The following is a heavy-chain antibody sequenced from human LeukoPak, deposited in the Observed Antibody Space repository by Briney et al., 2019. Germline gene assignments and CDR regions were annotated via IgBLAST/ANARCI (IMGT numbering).Heavy chain of an antibody. V-gene: IGHV3-23*01. Sequence: GGSLRLSFAVSGFTFRPYAMKWVRQAPGKGLEWVSSINGGGDTTYYADSVKGRFTISLDNSKNTLYLHMSSLRAEDTAVYYSPGGTNFRYFSLWGRGTLVTVSS. CDR1: GFTFRPYA. CDR3: PGGTNFRYFSL. CDR2: INGGGDTT. D-gene: IGHD3-16*01. J-gene: IGHJ2*01.